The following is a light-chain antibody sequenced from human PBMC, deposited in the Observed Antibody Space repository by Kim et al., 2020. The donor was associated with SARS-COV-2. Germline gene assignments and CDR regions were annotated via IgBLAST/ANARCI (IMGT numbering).Light chain of an antibody. J-gene: IGLJ3*02. V-gene: IGLV4-69*01. CDR1: SGHSTYA. CDR2: VDSDGSH. CDR3: QTWDTGIRV. Sequence: QLVLTQSPSASASLGASVKLTCTLSSGHSTYAIAWHQQQPEKGPRYLMKVDSDGSHNKGDGIPDRFSGSSSGAARYLTISSLQSEDEADYYCQTWDTGIRVFGGGTQLTVL.